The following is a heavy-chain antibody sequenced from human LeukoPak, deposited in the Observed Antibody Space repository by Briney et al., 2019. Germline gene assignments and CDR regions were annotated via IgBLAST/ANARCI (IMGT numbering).Heavy chain of an antibody. CDR1: GYSISSGYY. J-gene: IGHJ4*02. CDR2: INHSGRT. V-gene: IGHV4-38-2*01. Sequence: SETLSLTCDVSGYSISSGYYWGWIRQPPGKALEWIGSINHSGRTYYNPSLKSRVTISVDTSKNQLSLRLSSVTAADTAVYSCARGIKNYYDSSAYFDYWGQGTLVTASS. D-gene: IGHD3-22*01. CDR3: ARGIKNYYDSSAYFDY.